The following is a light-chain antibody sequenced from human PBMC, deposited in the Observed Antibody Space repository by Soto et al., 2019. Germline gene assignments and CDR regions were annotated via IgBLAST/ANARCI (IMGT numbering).Light chain of an antibody. J-gene: IGKJ4*01. V-gene: IGKV1-5*01. Sequence: DIQMIQSPATLSASVGDRITITCRASENIFKYVAWYQQTSGSAPNLLIYAASDLESGVPSRFSGSGSGTEFSLHIDNLQPNDSATYYCQHYNTLSIAFGGGTKVDVK. CDR3: QHYNTLSIA. CDR2: AAS. CDR1: ENIFKY.